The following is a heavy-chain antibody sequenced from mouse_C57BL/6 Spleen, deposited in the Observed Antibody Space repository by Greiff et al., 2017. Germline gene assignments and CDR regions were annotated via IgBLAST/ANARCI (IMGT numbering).Heavy chain of an antibody. J-gene: IGHJ2*01. D-gene: IGHD2-1*01. CDR2: IDPSDSYT. CDR3: ARGSTSYYFDY. CDR1: GYTFTSYW. V-gene: IGHV1-59*01. Sequence: VQLQQPGAELVRPGTSVKLSCTASGYTFTSYWMHWVKQRPGQGLEWIGVIDPSDSYTNYNQKFKGMATLTVDTSSSTAYMQLSSLTSEDSAVYYCARGSTSYYFDYWGQGTTLTVSS.